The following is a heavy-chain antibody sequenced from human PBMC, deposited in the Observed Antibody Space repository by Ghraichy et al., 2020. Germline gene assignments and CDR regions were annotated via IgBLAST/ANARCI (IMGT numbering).Heavy chain of an antibody. J-gene: IGHJ6*02. V-gene: IGHV4-4*02. D-gene: IGHD2-21*01. CDR1: GGSISSSNW. CDR2: IYHSGST. CDR3: ASYCGGDCPRGGMDV. Sequence: SETLSLTCAVSGGSISSSNWWSWVRQPPGKGLEWIGEIYHSGSTNYNPSLKSRVTISVDKSKNQFSLKLSSVTAADTAVYYCASYCGGDCPRGGMDVWGQGTTVTVSS.